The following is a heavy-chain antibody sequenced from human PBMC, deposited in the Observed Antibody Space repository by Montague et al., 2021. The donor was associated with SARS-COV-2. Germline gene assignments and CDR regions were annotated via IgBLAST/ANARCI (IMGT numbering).Heavy chain of an antibody. CDR1: GFTFTNYG. J-gene: IGHJ2*01. D-gene: IGHD2-21*01. CDR2: VSFNGRNL. V-gene: IGHV3-30*18. Sequence: SLRLSWSASGFTFTNYGMHWLRQSPGKSLEWVAVVSFNGRNLRYADSVKGRFTISRDDSKNTLSLQMNSLRAEDSAVYYCAKDVVVSGYSHWYFDLWGRGTLVTVSS. CDR3: AKDVVVSGYSHWYFDL.